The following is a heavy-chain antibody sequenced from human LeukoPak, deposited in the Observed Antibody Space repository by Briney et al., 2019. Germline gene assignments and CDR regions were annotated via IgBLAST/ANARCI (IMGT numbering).Heavy chain of an antibody. D-gene: IGHD6-6*01. J-gene: IGHJ4*02. V-gene: IGHV3-74*01. CDR3: ARGPNSNWSGLDF. Sequence: PGGSLRLSCTASGFSFSGHWMYWARQLPGEGLVWVSRISPTGSTTSYADSVKGRFTVSRDNAKNTLYLQVNNLRAEDTAVYYCARGPNSNWSGLDFWGQGTLLTVSS. CDR1: GFSFSGHW. CDR2: ISPTGSTT.